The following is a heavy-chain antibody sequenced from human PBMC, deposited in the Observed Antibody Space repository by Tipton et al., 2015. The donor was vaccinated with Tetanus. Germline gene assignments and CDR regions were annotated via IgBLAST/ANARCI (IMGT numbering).Heavy chain of an antibody. J-gene: IGHJ6*02. CDR1: GYTFTAQY. Sequence: QLVQSGAELKKPGASVKVSCKAFGYTFTAQYMYWVRQAPGQGLEWMGWIDPNSGGTVYAQKFQGRVTMTRDTSISTAYMELSSLRSDDTAVYYCARDRGDYIYYGMDVWGPGTTVTVS. CDR3: ARDRGDYIYYGMDV. V-gene: IGHV1-2*02. D-gene: IGHD3-22*01. CDR2: IDPNSGGT.